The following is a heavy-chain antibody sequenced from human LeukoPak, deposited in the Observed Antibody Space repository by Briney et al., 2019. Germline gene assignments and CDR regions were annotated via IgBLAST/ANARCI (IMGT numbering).Heavy chain of an antibody. Sequence: SETLSLTCTVSGGSISSGSYFWSWIRQPAGKGLEWIGRIYNSGSTDYNPSLKSRVTISLDMSKNQFSLKLSSVTAADTAVYYCARLVYDTYYYYYVDVWGKGTTVTVSS. V-gene: IGHV4-61*10. CDR1: GGSISSGSYF. CDR3: ARLVYDTYYYYYVDV. D-gene: IGHD3-22*01. CDR2: IYNSGST. J-gene: IGHJ6*03.